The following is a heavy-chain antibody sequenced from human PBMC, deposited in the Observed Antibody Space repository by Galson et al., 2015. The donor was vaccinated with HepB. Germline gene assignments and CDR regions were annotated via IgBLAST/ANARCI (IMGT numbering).Heavy chain of an antibody. CDR2: ISAYNGNT. CDR1: GYTFTSYG. J-gene: IGHJ5*02. V-gene: IGHV1-18*04. Sequence: QSGAEVKKPGASVKVSCKASGYTFTSYGISWVRQAPGQGLEWMGWISAYNGNTNYAQKLQGRVTMTTDTSTSTAYMELRSLRSDDTAVYYCARDITIFGVVVGPGFDPWGQGTLVTVSS. CDR3: ARDITIFGVVVGPGFDP. D-gene: IGHD3-3*01.